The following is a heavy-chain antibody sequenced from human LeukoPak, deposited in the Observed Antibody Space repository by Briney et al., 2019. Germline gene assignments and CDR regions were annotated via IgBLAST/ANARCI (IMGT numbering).Heavy chain of an antibody. CDR3: ARVVGYYYDSSGYYGPYYFDY. J-gene: IGHJ4*02. CDR2: INWNGGST. V-gene: IGHV3-20*04. CDR1: GFTFDDYG. Sequence: GGSLRLSCAASGFTFDDYGMSWVRQAPGKGLEWVSGINWNGGSTGYADSVKGRFTISRDNAKDSLYLQMNSLRAEDTALYYCARVVGYYYDSSGYYGPYYFDYWGQGTLVTVSS. D-gene: IGHD3-22*01.